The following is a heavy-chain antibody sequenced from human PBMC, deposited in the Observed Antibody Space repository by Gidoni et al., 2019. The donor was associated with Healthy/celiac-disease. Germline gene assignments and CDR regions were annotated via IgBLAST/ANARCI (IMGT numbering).Heavy chain of an antibody. CDR3: AKGFDYGGNRGWFDP. V-gene: IGHV3-23*01. CDR1: GFTFSSYA. CDR2: ISGSGGST. J-gene: IGHJ5*02. D-gene: IGHD4-17*01. Sequence: EVQLLESGGGLVQPGGSLRLSCAASGFTFSSYAMSGVRQAPGKGLEWVSAISGSGGSTYYADSVKGRFTISRDNSKNTLYLQMNSLRAEDTAVYYCAKGFDYGGNRGWFDPWGQGTLVTVSS.